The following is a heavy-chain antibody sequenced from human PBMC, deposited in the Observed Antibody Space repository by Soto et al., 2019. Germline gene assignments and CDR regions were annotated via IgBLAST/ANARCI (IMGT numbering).Heavy chain of an antibody. CDR2: IYYSGST. CDR1: GGSVSSCSYY. D-gene: IGHD6-6*01. Sequence: SETLSLTCTVSGGSVSSCSYYWGWIRRPPGKGLEWIGYIYYSGSTNYNPSLKSRVTISVDTSKNQFSLKLSSVTAADTAVYYCARDLLQLGGAYYYRMDVWGQGTTVTVSS. V-gene: IGHV4-61*01. CDR3: ARDLLQLGGAYYYRMDV. J-gene: IGHJ6*02.